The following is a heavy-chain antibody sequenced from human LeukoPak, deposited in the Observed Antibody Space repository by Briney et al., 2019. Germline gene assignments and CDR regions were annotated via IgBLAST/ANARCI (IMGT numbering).Heavy chain of an antibody. CDR1: GFTFSSYG. V-gene: IGHV3-30*02. CDR3: AKIGYCSSASCLGDTFEI. J-gene: IGHJ3*02. CDR2: IWYDGSNK. D-gene: IGHD2-2*01. Sequence: PGGSLRLSCAASGFTFSSYGMHWVRQAPGKGLEWVAVIWYDGSNKYYADSVKGRFTISRDNSKNTLYLQMNSLRPEDTAVYYCAKIGYCSSASCLGDTFEIWGQGTMVTVSS.